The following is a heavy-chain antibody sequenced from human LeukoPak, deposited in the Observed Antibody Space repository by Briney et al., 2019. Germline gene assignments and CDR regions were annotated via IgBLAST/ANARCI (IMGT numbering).Heavy chain of an antibody. Sequence: SETLSLTCTVSGGSITSYYWSWVRQPAGKGLEWIGRIYTSGSTNYNPSLKSRVTMSVDTSRNQSSLKMSSVTATDTAVYYCARSGGSGTYYDGSFDYWGQGTLVTVSS. CDR1: GGSITSYY. V-gene: IGHV4-4*07. D-gene: IGHD1-26*01. CDR2: IYTSGST. CDR3: ARSGGSGTYYDGSFDY. J-gene: IGHJ4*02.